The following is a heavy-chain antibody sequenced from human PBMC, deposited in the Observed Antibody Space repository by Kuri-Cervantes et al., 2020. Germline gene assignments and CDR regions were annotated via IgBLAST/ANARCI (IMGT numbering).Heavy chain of an antibody. CDR2: IWYDGSNE. CDR1: GFTFSGYG. D-gene: IGHD6-13*01. Sequence: GESLKISCAASGFTFSGYGMHWVRQAPGKGLEWVAFIWYDGSNEYYADSVKGRITISRDNSKNTLYLQMNSLRAEDTAVYYCARVKQLVNYFYFDYWGQGTLVTVSS. J-gene: IGHJ4*02. CDR3: ARVKQLVNYFYFDY. V-gene: IGHV3-33*01.